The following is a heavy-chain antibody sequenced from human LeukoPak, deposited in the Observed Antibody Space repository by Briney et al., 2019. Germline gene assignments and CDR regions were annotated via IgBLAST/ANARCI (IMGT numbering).Heavy chain of an antibody. CDR1: GFTFSSYA. CDR3: AKDLYCSSTSCPDY. J-gene: IGHJ4*02. Sequence: GGSLRLSCAASGFTFSSYAMSCVRRAPGKALEWVPAISGCGGSTYYAASVTGRFTISRDNSKNTLYLQMNGLRAEDTAVYYCAKDLYCSSTSCPDYWGQGTLVTVSS. V-gene: IGHV3-23*01. D-gene: IGHD2-2*01. CDR2: ISGCGGST.